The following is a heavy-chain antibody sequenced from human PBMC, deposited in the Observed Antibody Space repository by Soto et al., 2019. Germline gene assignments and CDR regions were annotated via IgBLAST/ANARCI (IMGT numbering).Heavy chain of an antibody. CDR2: IHSDGSST. CDR3: ARGQWGAFDL. CDR1: GFTFSYYW. J-gene: IGHJ3*01. V-gene: IGHV3-74*01. Sequence: DVQLVESGGGSVQHGGSLSLSCAATGFTFSYYWMHWVRQAPGKGLVWVSRIHSDGSSTTDADSVKGRFTISKDNAKNTLYLQMNSLRAEDTAVYYCARGQWGAFDLWGQGTMVTVAS. D-gene: IGHD1-26*01.